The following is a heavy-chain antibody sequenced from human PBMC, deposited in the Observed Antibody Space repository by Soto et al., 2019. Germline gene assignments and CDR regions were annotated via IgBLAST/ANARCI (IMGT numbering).Heavy chain of an antibody. D-gene: IGHD3-22*01. Sequence: QVQLQESGPGLVKPSQTLSLTCTVSGGSISSGGYYWSWIRQHPGKGLEWIGYIYYSGSTYYNPSPQTRVTVSVDTSNNHVSLKLSSVTDAGTAVYYCASDPRMGDYDDSSGYALGGMDVWGQGTTVTVSS. CDR1: GGSISSGGYY. CDR2: IYYSGST. CDR3: ASDPRMGDYDDSSGYALGGMDV. J-gene: IGHJ6*02. V-gene: IGHV4-31*03.